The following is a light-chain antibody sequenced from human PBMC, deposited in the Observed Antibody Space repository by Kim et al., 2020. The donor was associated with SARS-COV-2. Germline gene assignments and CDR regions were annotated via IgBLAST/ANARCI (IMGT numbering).Light chain of an antibody. CDR1: SLRTNY. CDR2: GKN. V-gene: IGLV3-19*01. Sequence: SSELTQDPAVSVALGQTVRITCQGDSLRTNYASWYQQKPGQAPVLVIYGKNNRPSGIPDRFSGSSSGNTASLTITGAQAEDEGDYYCNSRDSSGNHWVFG. J-gene: IGLJ3*02. CDR3: NSRDSSGNHWV.